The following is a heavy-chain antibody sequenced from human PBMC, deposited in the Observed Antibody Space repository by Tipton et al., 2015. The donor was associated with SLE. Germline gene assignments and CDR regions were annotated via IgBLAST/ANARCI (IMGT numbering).Heavy chain of an antibody. V-gene: IGHV4-31*03. Sequence: TLSLTCTVSGGSISSSSYYWSWIRQPPGKGLEWIGYIYYSGSTYYNPSLKSRVTISVDTSKNQFSLKLSSVTAADTAVYYCARTTLGSFDYWGQGTLVTVSS. CDR3: ARTTLGSFDY. CDR2: IYYSGST. CDR1: GGSISSSSYY. J-gene: IGHJ4*02. D-gene: IGHD7-27*01.